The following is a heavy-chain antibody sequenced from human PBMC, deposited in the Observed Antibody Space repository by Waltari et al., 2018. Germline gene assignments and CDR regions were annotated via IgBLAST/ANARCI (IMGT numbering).Heavy chain of an antibody. J-gene: IGHJ3*02. Sequence: QVQLQESGPGLVKPSETLSLTCTVSGGSISSYYWSWIRQPPGKGLEWIGYIYYSGSTNYNPSLKCRFTISVDTSKNQCALKLSSVTAADTAGYYCARVRPGQQLDAFDIWGQGTMVTVSS. CDR2: IYYSGST. CDR3: ARVRPGQQLDAFDI. D-gene: IGHD6-13*01. CDR1: GGSISSYY. V-gene: IGHV4-59*01.